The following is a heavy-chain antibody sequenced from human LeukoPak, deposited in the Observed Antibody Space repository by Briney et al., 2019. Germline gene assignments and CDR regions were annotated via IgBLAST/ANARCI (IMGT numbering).Heavy chain of an antibody. CDR1: GFTFSTAW. Sequence: GGSLRLSCAASGFTFSTAWMFWVRQAPGKGLEWVATIKQDGSEKHYLDSVKGRFTISRDNSKNTLYLQMNSLRAEDTAVYYCARDQNGGSYSPGGFDYWGQGTLVTVSS. CDR3: ARDQNGGSYSPGGFDY. CDR2: IKQDGSEK. V-gene: IGHV3-7*01. J-gene: IGHJ4*02. D-gene: IGHD1-26*01.